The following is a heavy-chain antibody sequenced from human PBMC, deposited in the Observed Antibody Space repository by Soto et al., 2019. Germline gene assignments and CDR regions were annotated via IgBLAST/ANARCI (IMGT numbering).Heavy chain of an antibody. Sequence: PRLSCEGSGFTVSSHAMTWIRQAPGKGPEWVSTFTGDGGTYYADSVKGRFAMSRDTSENTLYLQMNSLRAEDTAVYYCARDPERFLEWFPPDYWGQGTLVTVSS. J-gene: IGHJ4*02. CDR3: ARDPERFLEWFPPDY. CDR2: FTGDGGT. V-gene: IGHV3-23*01. D-gene: IGHD3-3*01. CDR1: GFTVSSHA.